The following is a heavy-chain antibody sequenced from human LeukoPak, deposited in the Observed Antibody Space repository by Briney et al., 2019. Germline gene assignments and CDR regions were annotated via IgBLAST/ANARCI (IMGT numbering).Heavy chain of an antibody. CDR3: AKDRYYYDSSGYYPCCFDY. J-gene: IGHJ4*02. Sequence: GGSLRLSCAASGFTFGSYAMSWVRQAPGKGLEWVSAISGSGGSTYYADSVKGRFTISRDNSKSTLYLQMNSLRAEDTAVYYCAKDRYYYDSSGYYPCCFDYWGQGTLVTVSS. CDR2: ISGSGGST. D-gene: IGHD3-22*01. CDR1: GFTFGSYA. V-gene: IGHV3-23*01.